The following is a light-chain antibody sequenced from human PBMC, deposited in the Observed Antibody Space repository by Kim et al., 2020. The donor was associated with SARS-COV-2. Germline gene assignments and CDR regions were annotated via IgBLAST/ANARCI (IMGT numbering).Light chain of an antibody. CDR1: QDISRR. J-gene: IGKJ5*01. CDR3: QQLNSYHIT. Sequence: ASVGDRVTITGRASQDISRRLAWYQQKPGEAPKLLISLASTLQSGVPSRFGGSGSGTDFTLTISSLQPEDFATYYCQQLNSYHITVGQGTRLEIK. V-gene: IGKV1-9*01. CDR2: LAS.